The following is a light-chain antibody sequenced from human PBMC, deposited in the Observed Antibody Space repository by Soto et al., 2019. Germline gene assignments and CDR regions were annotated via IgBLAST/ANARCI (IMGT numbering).Light chain of an antibody. CDR1: QTVSSSN. V-gene: IGKV3-20*01. J-gene: IGKJ1*01. Sequence: EIVLTQSPGTLSLSPGERATLSCRASQTVSSSNLAWYQQKPGQAPKVLIYGASSRATDIPDRFSGSGSGTDFTLTISRLEPEDFAVYYCQQYGSSPRTFGQGTKVDIK. CDR2: GAS. CDR3: QQYGSSPRT.